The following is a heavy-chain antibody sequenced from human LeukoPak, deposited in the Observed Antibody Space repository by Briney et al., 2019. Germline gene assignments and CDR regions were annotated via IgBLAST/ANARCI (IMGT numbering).Heavy chain of an antibody. CDR3: ARKRLVNWYFDL. V-gene: IGHV4-59*01. D-gene: IGHD3-9*01. CDR1: GGPISSYY. J-gene: IGHJ2*01. CDR2: IYYSGST. Sequence: SETLSLTCTVSGGPISSYYWSWIRQPPGKGLEWIGYIYYSGSTNYNPSLKSRVTISVDTSKNQFSLKLSSVTAADTAVYYCARKRLVNWYFDLWGRGTLVTVSS.